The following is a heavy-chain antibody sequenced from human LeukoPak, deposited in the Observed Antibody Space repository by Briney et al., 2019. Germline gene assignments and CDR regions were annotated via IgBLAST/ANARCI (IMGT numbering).Heavy chain of an antibody. CDR3: ARRAGAYSHPYDY. D-gene: IGHD4/OR15-4a*01. CDR2: ISYDGSNK. J-gene: IGHJ4*02. Sequence: PGGSLRLSCAASGFTFSSYGMHWVRQAPGKGLEWVAVISYDGSNKYYADSVKGRFTISGDNSKNTLYLQMNSLRAEDTAVYYCARRAGAYSHPYDYWGQGTLVTVSS. V-gene: IGHV3-30*03. CDR1: GFTFSSYG.